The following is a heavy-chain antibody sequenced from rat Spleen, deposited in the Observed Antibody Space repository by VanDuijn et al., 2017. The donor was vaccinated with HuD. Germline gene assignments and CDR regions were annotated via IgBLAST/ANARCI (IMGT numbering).Heavy chain of an antibody. CDR3: ARHWGY. CDR1: GFTFSNCD. CDR2: ISYNGGST. V-gene: IGHV5-25*01. Sequence: EVQLVESGGGLVQPGRSMKLSCVASGFTFSNCDMAWVRQAPKKGLEWVAYISYNGGSTYYRDSVKGRFTISRDNRKSILYLQMDSLRSEDTATYYCARHWGYWGQGVMVTVSS. D-gene: IGHD4-6*01. J-gene: IGHJ2*01.